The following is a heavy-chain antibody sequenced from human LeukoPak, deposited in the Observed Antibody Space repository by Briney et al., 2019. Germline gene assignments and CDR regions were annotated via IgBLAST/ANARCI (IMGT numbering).Heavy chain of an antibody. CDR1: GGSISSGDYY. Sequence: SETLSLTCTVSGGSISSGDYYWSWIRQPPGKGLEWIGYIYYSGSTYYNPSLKSRVTISVDTSKNQFSLKLSSVTAADTAVYYCARDGYDILTGYSGIDYWGQGTLVTVSS. J-gene: IGHJ4*02. CDR2: IYYSGST. V-gene: IGHV4-30-4*01. D-gene: IGHD3-9*01. CDR3: ARDGYDILTGYSGIDY.